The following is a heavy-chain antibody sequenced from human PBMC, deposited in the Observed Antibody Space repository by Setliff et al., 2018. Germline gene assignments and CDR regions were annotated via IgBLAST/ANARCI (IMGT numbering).Heavy chain of an antibody. V-gene: IGHV3-23*01. CDR2: IHGEGFDT. CDR1: GFTFSTYV. CDR3: AKDSRYCSGGSCSEPDAFDI. Sequence: PGGSLRLSCAASGFTFSTYVMTWVRQAPGKGLEWVSSIHGEGFDTYYADSVKGRFTISRDNSKNTLFLQMNSLRAEDTAVYYCAKDSRYCSGGSCSEPDAFDIWGQGTMVTVSS. D-gene: IGHD2-15*01. J-gene: IGHJ3*02.